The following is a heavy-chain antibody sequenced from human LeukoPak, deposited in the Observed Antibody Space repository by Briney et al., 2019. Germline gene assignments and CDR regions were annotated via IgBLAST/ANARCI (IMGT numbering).Heavy chain of an antibody. CDR3: ARSPRYGSGSYYIDY. Sequence: PSETLSLTCSVSGGSISSSSFYWGWIRQPPGKGLEWIGSISYTGSTYYNPSLKSRVTISVDTSKNQFSLRLNSVTAADTAVYYCARSPRYGSGSYYIDYWGQGTLVTVSS. V-gene: IGHV4-39*07. D-gene: IGHD3-10*01. CDR2: ISYTGST. CDR1: GGSISSSSFY. J-gene: IGHJ4*02.